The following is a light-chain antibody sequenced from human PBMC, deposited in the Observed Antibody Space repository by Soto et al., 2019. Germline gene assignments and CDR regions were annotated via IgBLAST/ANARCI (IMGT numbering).Light chain of an antibody. V-gene: IGKV1-9*01. J-gene: IGKJ5*01. CDR2: AAS. CDR1: QGISSS. Sequence: IQLTQSPSSLSASVGDRVTITCRPSQGISSSLAWYQQKPGKAPKLLIYAASTLQSGVPSRFSGSGSGTKFPLTISSRQPEDFATYYCQQLSYFHRGTFGQGTRLEIK. CDR3: QQLSYFHRGT.